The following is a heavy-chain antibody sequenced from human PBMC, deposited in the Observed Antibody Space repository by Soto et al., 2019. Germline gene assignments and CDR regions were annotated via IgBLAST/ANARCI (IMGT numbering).Heavy chain of an antibody. CDR3: ATAYFDFWSGYSLVD. D-gene: IGHD3-3*01. Sequence: GASVKVSCKASGYTFTSYDINWVRQATGQGLEWMGWMNPNSGNTGYAQKFQGRVTMTRNTSISTAYMELSSLRSEDTAVYYCATAYFDFWSGYSLVDWGQGTLVTVFS. CDR2: MNPNSGNT. V-gene: IGHV1-8*01. CDR1: GYTFTSYD. J-gene: IGHJ4*02.